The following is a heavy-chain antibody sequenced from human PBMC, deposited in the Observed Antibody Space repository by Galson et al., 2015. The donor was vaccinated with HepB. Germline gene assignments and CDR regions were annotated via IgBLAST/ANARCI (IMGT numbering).Heavy chain of an antibody. D-gene: IGHD3-3*01. CDR1: GYTFTSYG. Sequence: SVKVSCKASGYTFTSYGISWVRQAPGQGLEWMGWISAYNGNTNYAQKLQGRVTMTTDTSTSTAYMELRSLRSDDTAVYYCAREGDFWSGYPFNYYYYGMDVWGQGTTVTVSS. CDR2: ISAYNGNT. V-gene: IGHV1-18*01. CDR3: AREGDFWSGYPFNYYYYGMDV. J-gene: IGHJ6*02.